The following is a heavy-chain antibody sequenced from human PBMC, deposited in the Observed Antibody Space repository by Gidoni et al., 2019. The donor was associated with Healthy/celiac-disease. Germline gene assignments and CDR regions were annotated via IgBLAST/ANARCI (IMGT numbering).Heavy chain of an antibody. CDR3: AKEAGDHRGSEYFQH. Sequence: EVQLVESGGGLVQPGRSLRLSCAASGFTFDDYAMHWVRQAPGKGLEWVSGISWNSGSIGYADSVKGRFTISRDNAKNSLYLQMNSLRAEDTALYYCAKEAGDHRGSEYFQHWGQGTLVTVSS. J-gene: IGHJ1*01. CDR2: ISWNSGSI. CDR1: GFTFDDYA. V-gene: IGHV3-9*01.